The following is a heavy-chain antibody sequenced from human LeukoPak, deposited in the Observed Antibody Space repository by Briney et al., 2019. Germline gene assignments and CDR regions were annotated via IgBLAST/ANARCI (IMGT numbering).Heavy chain of an antibody. Sequence: RTGGSLRLSCAASGFTFSSYAMSWVRQAPGKGLEWVSAISGSGGSTYYADSAKGRFTISRDNSKNTLYLQMNSLRAEDTAVYYCAKDPHRRVWFGELLPYGMDVWGQGTTVTVSS. D-gene: IGHD3-10*01. CDR3: AKDPHRRVWFGELLPYGMDV. CDR2: ISGSGGST. J-gene: IGHJ6*02. V-gene: IGHV3-23*01. CDR1: GFTFSSYA.